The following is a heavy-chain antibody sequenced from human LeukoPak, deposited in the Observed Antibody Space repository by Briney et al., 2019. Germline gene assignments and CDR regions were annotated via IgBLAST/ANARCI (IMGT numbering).Heavy chain of an antibody. CDR3: AKDGGYGSGSYYTPDY. CDR2: ISWNSGSI. V-gene: IGHV3-9*01. D-gene: IGHD3-10*01. CDR1: GFTFDDYA. J-gene: IGHJ4*02. Sequence: PGGSLRLSCAASGFTFDDYAMHWARQAPGKGLEWVSGISWNSGSIGYADSVKGRFTISRDNSKNTLYLQMNSLRAEDTAVYYCAKDGGYGSGSYYTPDYWGQGTLVTVSS.